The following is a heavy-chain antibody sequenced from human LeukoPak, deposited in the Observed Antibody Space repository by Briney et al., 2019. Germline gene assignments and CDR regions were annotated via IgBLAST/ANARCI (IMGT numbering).Heavy chain of an antibody. J-gene: IGHJ4*02. CDR3: AREAIVGTGNYFGY. Sequence: SETLSLTCSVSGASVYSDSSYWTWIRQAPGKGLEWIGYVDYRGGTKYNASLKSRVTISLETSKNQFSLKLSSVTAADTAADTAVYFCAREAIVGTGNYFGYWGQGTLVTVSS. CDR2: VDYRGGT. D-gene: IGHD1-26*01. CDR1: GASVYSDSSY. V-gene: IGHV4-61*01.